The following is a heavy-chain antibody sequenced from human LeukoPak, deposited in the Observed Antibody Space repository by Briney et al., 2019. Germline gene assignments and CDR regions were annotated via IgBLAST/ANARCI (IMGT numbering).Heavy chain of an antibody. CDR2: IRYDGSNK. J-gene: IGHJ6*03. Sequence: GGSLRLSCAASGFTFSSYGMHWVRQAPGKGLEWVAFIRYDGSNKYYADSVEGRFTISRDNSKNTLYLQMNSLRAEDTAVYYCAKAVKYSSGWYDYYYMDVWGKGTTVTVSS. CDR3: AKAVKYSSGWYDYYYMDV. D-gene: IGHD6-19*01. CDR1: GFTFSSYG. V-gene: IGHV3-30*02.